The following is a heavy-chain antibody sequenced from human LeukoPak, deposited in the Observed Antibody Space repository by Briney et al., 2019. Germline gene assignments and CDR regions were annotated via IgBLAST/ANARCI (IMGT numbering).Heavy chain of an antibody. D-gene: IGHD3-10*01. CDR1: GGSISSSNW. CDR3: AKGEDYGSGTVHFAS. J-gene: IGHJ4*02. Sequence: PSETLSLTCAVSGGSISSSNWWSWVRQPPGKGLEWIGEIYHGGSTNYNPSLKSRVAMSVDRSRNQFSLKLSSVTAADTAVYYCAKGEDYGSGTVHFASWGQETPATVSS. V-gene: IGHV4-4*02. CDR2: IYHGGST.